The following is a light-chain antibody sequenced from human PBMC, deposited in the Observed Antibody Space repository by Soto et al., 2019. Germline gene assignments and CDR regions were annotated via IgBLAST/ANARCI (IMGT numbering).Light chain of an antibody. CDR1: TSNIGSYA. J-gene: IGLJ2*01. V-gene: IGLV1-51*02. CDR3: GTWESSLRAGRL. Sequence: QSVLTQPPSVSAAPGENVTISCSGSTSNIGSYAVSWYQQVPGTAPKVVIFENDKRPSGIPDRFSGSKSGTSATLGITGLQTGDEADYYCGTWESSLRAGRLFGGGTKLTVL. CDR2: END.